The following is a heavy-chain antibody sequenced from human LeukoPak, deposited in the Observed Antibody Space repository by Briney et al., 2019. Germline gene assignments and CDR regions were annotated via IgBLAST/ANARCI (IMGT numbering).Heavy chain of an antibody. CDR1: GGSFSGYY. J-gene: IGHJ4*02. D-gene: IGHD5-12*01. Sequence: PSETLSLTCAVYGGSFSGYYWSWIRQPPGKGLEWIGEINHSGSTDYNPSLKSRVTISVDTSKNQFSLKVSSVTAADTAVYYCARHVYGDSGYVPFDYWGQGTLVTVSS. CDR2: INHSGST. CDR3: ARHVYGDSGYVPFDY. V-gene: IGHV4-34*01.